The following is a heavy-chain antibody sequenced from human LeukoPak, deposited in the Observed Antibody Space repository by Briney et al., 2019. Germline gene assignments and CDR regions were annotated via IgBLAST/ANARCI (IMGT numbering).Heavy chain of an antibody. D-gene: IGHD3-9*01. J-gene: IGHJ4*02. CDR3: ARVRYRLAETYVDY. CDR2: INPNSGDT. Sequence: ASVKVSCKTSGYTFAAYFMHWVRQAPGQGLEWMGWINPNSGDTNYAQKFQGRVTMTRDTSISTAYMELSRLRSDDTAVYYCARVRYRLAETYVDYWGQGTLVTVS. V-gene: IGHV1-2*02. CDR1: GYTFAAYF.